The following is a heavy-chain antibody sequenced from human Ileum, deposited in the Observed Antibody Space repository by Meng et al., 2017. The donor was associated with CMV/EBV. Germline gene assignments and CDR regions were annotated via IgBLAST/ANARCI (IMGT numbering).Heavy chain of an antibody. Sequence: GSLRLSCAASGFSFTVFAMTWVRQAPGKGLEWVSVIYKDGSTSYAASVKGRFTISRDTSKMTVSLQMNSLRVEDTAVYYCLRSFHYWSFDGWGQGATVTVSS. CDR3: LRSFHYWSFDG. V-gene: IGHV3-23*03. CDR1: GFSFTVFA. D-gene: IGHD3-3*02. CDR2: IYKDGST. J-gene: IGHJ6*02.